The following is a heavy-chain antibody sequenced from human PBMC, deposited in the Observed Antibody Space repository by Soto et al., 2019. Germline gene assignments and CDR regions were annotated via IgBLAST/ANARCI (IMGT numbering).Heavy chain of an antibody. CDR2: IYWDDEK. V-gene: IGHV2-5*02. J-gene: IGHJ4*02. D-gene: IGHD3-9*01. CDR3: AQSAFECLEAFHS. Sequence: QITLQESGPMLVKPSQTLTLTCTFSGFSLSSTGVGVGWFRQPPGKALEWLAIIYWDDEKRYSPSLRSRLTITKDTSHDPVALTVTHMDPLDTARFYCAQSAFECLEAFHSWGQGALVTVSS. CDR1: GFSLSSTGVG.